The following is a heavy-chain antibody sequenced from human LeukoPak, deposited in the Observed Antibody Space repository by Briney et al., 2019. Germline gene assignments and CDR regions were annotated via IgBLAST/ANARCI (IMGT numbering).Heavy chain of an antibody. J-gene: IGHJ6*02. D-gene: IGHD2-2*01. CDR2: IIPIFGTA. V-gene: IGHV1-69*13. CDR3: ARDPTYCSSTSCHVIYYYYGMDV. Sequence: SVKVSCKASGGSFSRYAISWVRQAPGQGLEWMGGIIPIFGTANYAQKFQGRVTITADESTSTAYMELSSLRSEDTAVYYCARDPTYCSSTSCHVIYYYYGMDVWGQGTTVTVSS. CDR1: GGSFSRYA.